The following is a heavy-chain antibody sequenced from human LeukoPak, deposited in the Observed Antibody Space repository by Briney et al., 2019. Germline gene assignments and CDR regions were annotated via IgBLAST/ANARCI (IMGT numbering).Heavy chain of an antibody. CDR2: ISGSGDST. CDR1: GFTFSSYA. D-gene: IGHD2-8*01. J-gene: IGHJ4*02. CDR3: AKDRSCTNGVCHGDFDY. V-gene: IGHV3-23*01. Sequence: GGSLRLSCAASGFTFSSYAMSWVPQAPGKGLEWVSDISGSGDSTYYADSVKGRFTISRDNSKNTLYLQMNSLRAEDTAVYYCAKDRSCTNGVCHGDFDYWGQGTLVTVSS.